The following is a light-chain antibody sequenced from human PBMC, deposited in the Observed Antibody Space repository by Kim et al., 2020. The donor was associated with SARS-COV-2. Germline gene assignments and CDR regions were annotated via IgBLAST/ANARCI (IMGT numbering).Light chain of an antibody. Sequence: SASVGDSVTILCRASESAGSWLAWYQQKPGTAPQLLSYDTSSLQSGVPSRFSGSGTGTVFTLTISNLQAGDSATYYCQQYQASPYTFGQGTKLEI. CDR2: DTS. V-gene: IGKV1-5*02. CDR1: ESAGSW. J-gene: IGKJ2*01. CDR3: QQYQASPYT.